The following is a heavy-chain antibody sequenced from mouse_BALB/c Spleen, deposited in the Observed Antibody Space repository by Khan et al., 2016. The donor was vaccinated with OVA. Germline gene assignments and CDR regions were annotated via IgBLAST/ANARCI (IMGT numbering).Heavy chain of an antibody. CDR1: GYSFTLYY. D-gene: IGHD3-3*01. CDR2: VNPNTGGS. V-gene: IGHV1-26*01. J-gene: IGHJ3*01. CDR3: ARGDDCFAY. Sequence: EVQLQQSGPDLVKPGASVKISCKASGYSFTLYYMTWVKQSHGKSLEWIGRVNPNTGGSDYNQAFKGKAILTVDKSSNTAYLALHSLTSEDYAVYYCARGDDCFAYWGQGTLVTVSA.